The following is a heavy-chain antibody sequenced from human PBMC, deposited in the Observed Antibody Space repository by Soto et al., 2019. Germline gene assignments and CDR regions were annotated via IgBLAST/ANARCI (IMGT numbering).Heavy chain of an antibody. J-gene: IGHJ6*02. CDR2: IFYSGST. D-gene: IGHD3-3*01. CDR1: GGSISSTNYY. V-gene: IGHV4-39*07. Sequence: SETLSLTCTVSGGSISSTNYYWAWIRQPPGKGLEWIGNIFYSGSTYSNPSLKNRVTISVDTSKNQFSLRLSSVTAADTAVYFCARAAKDFLDYWSGTTHYGIDVWGQGTTVTVSS. CDR3: ARAAKDFLDYWSGTTHYGIDV.